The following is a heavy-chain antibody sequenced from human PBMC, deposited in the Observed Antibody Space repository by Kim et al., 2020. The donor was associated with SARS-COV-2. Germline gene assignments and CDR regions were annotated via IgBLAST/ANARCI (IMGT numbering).Heavy chain of an antibody. CDR1: GFTFSSYA. D-gene: IGHD2-2*01. CDR2: ISGSGGST. Sequence: GGSLRLSCAASGFTFSSYAMSWVRQAPGKGLEWVSAISGSGGSTYYADSVKGRFTISRDNSKNTLYLQMNSLRAEDTAVYYCAKRVDCSSTSCVYYYGMDVWGQGTTVTVSS. V-gene: IGHV3-23*01. CDR3: AKRVDCSSTSCVYYYGMDV. J-gene: IGHJ6*02.